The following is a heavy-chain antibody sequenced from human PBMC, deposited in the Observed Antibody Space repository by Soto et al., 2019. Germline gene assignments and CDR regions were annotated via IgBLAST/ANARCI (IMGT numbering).Heavy chain of an antibody. CDR2: ISGDSNYI. CDR1: GFTFSSCS. D-gene: IGHD6-19*01. Sequence: EVQLVESGGGLVKPGGSLRLSCAASGFTFSSCSMNWVRQAPGKGLEWVSSISGDSNYIYDADSVKGRFTTSRDNAKNSLYLYINSLRAEDTAVYYCARVPYGSGSAWYFDLWGRGTLVTVSS. V-gene: IGHV3-21*01. J-gene: IGHJ2*01. CDR3: ARVPYGSGSAWYFDL.